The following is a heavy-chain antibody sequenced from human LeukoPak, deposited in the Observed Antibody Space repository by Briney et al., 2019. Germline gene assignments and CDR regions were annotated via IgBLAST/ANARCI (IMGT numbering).Heavy chain of an antibody. J-gene: IGHJ3*02. CDR3: ARVFLRSLRFLEWLGDDAFDI. V-gene: IGHV3-7*01. CDR2: IKQDGSEK. CDR1: GFTFSSYW. Sequence: GGSLRLSCAASGFTFSSYWMSWVRQAPGKGLEWVANIKQDGSEKYYVDSVKGRFTISRDNAKNSLYLQMNSLGAEDTAVYYCARVFLRSLRFLEWLGDDAFDIWGQGTMVTVSS. D-gene: IGHD3-3*01.